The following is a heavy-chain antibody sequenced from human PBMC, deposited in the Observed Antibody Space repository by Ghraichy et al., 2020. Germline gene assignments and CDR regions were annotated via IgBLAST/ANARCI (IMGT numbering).Heavy chain of an antibody. CDR3: ARTSPLLHSLYYYAMDV. CDR2: FYHGGRT. J-gene: IGHJ6*02. V-gene: IGHV4-59*08. D-gene: IGHD2-15*01. Sequence: SETLSLTCTVSGGSIGSHYWSWIRQAPAKGLEWIGYFYHGGRTHYNSSLESRVTISGDTANNQLSLTLTSVTAADTAVYFCARTSPLLHSLYYYAMDVWGQGTTVIVSS. CDR1: GGSIGSHY.